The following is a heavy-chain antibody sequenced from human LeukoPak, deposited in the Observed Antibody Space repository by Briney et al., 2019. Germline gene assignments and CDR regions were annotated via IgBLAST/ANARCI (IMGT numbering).Heavy chain of an antibody. J-gene: IGHJ4*02. Sequence: GGSLRLSCAASGFSFSNYAMSWVRQAPGEGLEWVSGMSGSGGSTYYVDSVKGRFTISRDSSKKSLYLQMNSLRVEDTAVYYCAKVGSSSGWYGGFDNWGQGTLVTVSS. D-gene: IGHD6-19*01. CDR1: GFSFSNYA. V-gene: IGHV3-23*01. CDR2: MSGSGGST. CDR3: AKVGSSSGWYGGFDN.